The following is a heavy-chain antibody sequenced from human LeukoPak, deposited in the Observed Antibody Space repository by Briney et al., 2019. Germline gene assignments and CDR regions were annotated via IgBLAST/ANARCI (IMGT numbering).Heavy chain of an antibody. CDR2: IYYSEST. V-gene: IGHV4-59*08. CDR1: GGSISSYY. J-gene: IGHJ3*02. D-gene: IGHD3-9*01. CDR3: ATSRLYYDILTGYYSPEDDAFNI. Sequence: SETLSLTCTVSGGSISSYYWSWIRQPPGKGLEWIGYIYYSESTNYNPSLESRVTISEDTSKNQVSLKLSSVTAADTAVYYCATSRLYYDILTGYYSPEDDAFNIWGQGTMVTVSS.